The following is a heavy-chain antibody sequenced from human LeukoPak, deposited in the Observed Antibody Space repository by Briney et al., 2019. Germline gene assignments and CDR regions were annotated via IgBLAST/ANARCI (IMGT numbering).Heavy chain of an antibody. V-gene: IGHV3-30*02. Sequence: GGSLRLSCAASGFTFTDYGLHWARQAPGKGLEWVAFIRSDGSNEFYADSVKGRFFISRDNSKNALYLQMNSLRTEDTTVYYCVKDQPVCNKWGQGALVTVSS. CDR3: VKDQPVCNK. J-gene: IGHJ4*02. CDR1: GFTFTDYG. CDR2: IRSDGSNE. D-gene: IGHD1-14*01.